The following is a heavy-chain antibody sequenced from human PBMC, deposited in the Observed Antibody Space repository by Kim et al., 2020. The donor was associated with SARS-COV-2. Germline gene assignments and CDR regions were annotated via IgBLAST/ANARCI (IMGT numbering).Heavy chain of an antibody. CDR2: MNPDGSVR. Sequence: GRSLRLSCAASRFTFSNYWMSWVRQAPGEGLEWVAMMNPDGSVRHYVDSVKGRFTISRDNAKTSLYLQMDSLRAEDTAVYYCTRDSQDGTITGPRMDVWGQGTTVTVSS. CDR1: RFTFSNYW. D-gene: IGHD5-12*01. CDR3: TRDSQDGTITGPRMDV. V-gene: IGHV3-7*01. J-gene: IGHJ6*02.